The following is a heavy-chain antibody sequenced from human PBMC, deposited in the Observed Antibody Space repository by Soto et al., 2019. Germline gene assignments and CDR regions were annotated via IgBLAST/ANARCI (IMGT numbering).Heavy chain of an antibody. J-gene: IGHJ4*02. CDR2: VNPIVSMS. V-gene: IGHV1-69*02. CDR1: GDTFNFYS. D-gene: IGHD3-10*01. CDR3: ASSYGSGYRAFDY. Sequence: QVQLVQSGSEVKRPGSSVKVSCKASGDTFNFYSINWVRQATGLGLEWMGRVNPIVSMSNYAQKFQGRVTMTADKSKSTAYMELSSLRSEDTAIYYCASSYGSGYRAFDYWGQGALVTVSS.